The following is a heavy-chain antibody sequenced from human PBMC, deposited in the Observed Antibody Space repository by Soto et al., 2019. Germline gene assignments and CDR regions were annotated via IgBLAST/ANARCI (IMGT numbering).Heavy chain of an antibody. D-gene: IGHD2-8*01. CDR1: GGTFSSYA. CDR3: AAAFVLMVYARFAEDHYYGMDV. V-gene: IGHV1-69*13. Sequence: SVKVSCKASGGTFSSYAISWVRQAPGQGLEWVGGIIPIFGTANYAQKFQGRVTITADESTSTAYMELSSLRSEDTAVYYCAAAFVLMVYARFAEDHYYGMDVWGQGTTVTV. J-gene: IGHJ6*02. CDR2: IIPIFGTA.